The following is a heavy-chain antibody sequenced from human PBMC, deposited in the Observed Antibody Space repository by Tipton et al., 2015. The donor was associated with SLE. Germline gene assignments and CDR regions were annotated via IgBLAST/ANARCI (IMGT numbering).Heavy chain of an antibody. D-gene: IGHD1-26*01. CDR1: GYSISSGYY. CDR3: ARAVGATSYFDY. J-gene: IGHJ4*02. V-gene: IGHV4-38-2*01. Sequence: LRLACAVSGYSISSGYYWGWIRQPPGKGLEWIGSIYHSGRTYYNPSLKSRVTISVDTSKKQFSLKLSSVTAADTAVYYCARAVGATSYFDYWGQGTLVNVSS. CDR2: IYHSGRT.